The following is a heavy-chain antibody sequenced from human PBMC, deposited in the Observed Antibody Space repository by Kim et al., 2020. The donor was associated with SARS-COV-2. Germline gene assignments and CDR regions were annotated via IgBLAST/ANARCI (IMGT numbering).Heavy chain of an antibody. J-gene: IGHJ6*02. V-gene: IGHV3-23*01. CDR3: AKSRGSAVYYYYYGMDV. D-gene: IGHD2-2*01. Sequence: KGRLTISRDNSKNTLYLQMNSRRAEDTAVYYCAKSRGSAVYYYYYGMDVWGQGTTVTVSS.